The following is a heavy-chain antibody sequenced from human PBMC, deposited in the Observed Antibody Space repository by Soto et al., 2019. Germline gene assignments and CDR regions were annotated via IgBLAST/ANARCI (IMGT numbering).Heavy chain of an antibody. CDR2: LSYDGSNK. D-gene: IGHD6-6*01. Sequence: WSLRLSCAASGFTFSSYGMHWVRHAPGKGLGWVGVLSYDGSNKYYADSVKGRFTISRDNSKNTLYLQMNSLRAEDTAVYYCAKDLRIAARPGVGYWGQGTRVTVS. CDR1: GFTFSSYG. CDR3: AKDLRIAARPGVGY. V-gene: IGHV3-30*18. J-gene: IGHJ4*02.